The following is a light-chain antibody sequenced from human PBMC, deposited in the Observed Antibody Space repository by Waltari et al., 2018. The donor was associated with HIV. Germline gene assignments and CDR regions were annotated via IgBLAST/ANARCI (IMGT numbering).Light chain of an antibody. CDR3: LLSFNGVVV. CDR2: DTT. Sequence: QAVVTQEPSLTVSPVGTVTLTSASSTVAVTSRHCPYWFQRRPGQAPKTLIYDTTNRHSWTPARVSGSLLGGKAALTLSGAQFEDEADYFCLLSFNGVVVFGGGTTLTVL. CDR1: TVAVTSRHC. J-gene: IGLJ2*01. V-gene: IGLV7-46*01.